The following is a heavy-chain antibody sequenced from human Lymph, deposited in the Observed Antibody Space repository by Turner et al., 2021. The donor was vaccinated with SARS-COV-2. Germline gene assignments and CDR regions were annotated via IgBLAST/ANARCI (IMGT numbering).Heavy chain of an antibody. J-gene: IGHJ4*02. CDR3: AKDPNWYVLSAVDY. V-gene: IGHV3-33*06. CDR2: IWFDGSNK. D-gene: IGHD1-1*01. Sequence: QVQLVESGGGVVQPGRSLRLSCAASEFTFSNSGMHWVRQAPGKGLEWVAVIWFDGSNKYYADSVKGRFTISRDNSKNTLYLQMNSLRADDTAVYYCAKDPNWYVLSAVDYWGQGTLVTVSS. CDR1: EFTFSNSG.